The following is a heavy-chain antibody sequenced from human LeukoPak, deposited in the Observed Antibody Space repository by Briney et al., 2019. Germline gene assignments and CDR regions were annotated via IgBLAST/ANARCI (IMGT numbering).Heavy chain of an antibody. CDR1: GGSIRSSYYY. V-gene: IGHV4-39*01. D-gene: IGHD3-22*01. CDR2: IYDSGST. J-gene: IGHJ3*02. Sequence: PSETLSLTCTVSGGSIRSSYYYWGWIRQPPGKGLEWIGSIYDSGSTYYNPSLKSRVTISVDTSKNQFSLKLNSVTAADTAVYYCARAYYYDSSGYPRWGAFDIWGQGTMVTVSS. CDR3: ARAYYYDSSGYPRWGAFDI.